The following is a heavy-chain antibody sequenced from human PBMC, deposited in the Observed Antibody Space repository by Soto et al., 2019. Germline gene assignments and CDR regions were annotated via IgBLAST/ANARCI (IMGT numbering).Heavy chain of an antibody. Sequence: QVQLVESGGGVVQPGRSLRLSCAASGFTFSSYGMHWVRQAPGKGLEWVAVIWFDGSNKFYADSVKGRFTISRDNSKNTVYLQTNSPRDEDYAAYYCATTGPYWGQGTLVTVSS. V-gene: IGHV3-33*01. CDR3: ATTGPY. CDR2: IWFDGSNK. CDR1: GFTFSSYG. J-gene: IGHJ4*02.